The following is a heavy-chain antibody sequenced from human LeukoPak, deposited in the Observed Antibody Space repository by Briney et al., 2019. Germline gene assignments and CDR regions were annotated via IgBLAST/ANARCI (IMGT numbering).Heavy chain of an antibody. CDR3: ARALTYYYDSSGYYYEGPDAFDI. Sequence: PSETLSPTCTVSGGSISSFYWSWIRQPPGKGLEWIGYIYSSGSTNYNPSLKSRVTISVDTSKNQFSLKLSSVTAADTAVYYCARALTYYYDSSGYYYEGPDAFDIWGQETMVTVSS. D-gene: IGHD3-22*01. CDR2: IYSSGST. CDR1: GGSISSFY. J-gene: IGHJ3*02. V-gene: IGHV4-4*09.